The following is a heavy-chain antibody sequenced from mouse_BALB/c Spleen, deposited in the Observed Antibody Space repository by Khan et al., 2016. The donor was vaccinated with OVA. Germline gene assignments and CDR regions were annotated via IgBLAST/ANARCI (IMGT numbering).Heavy chain of an antibody. CDR1: GYTFTDYY. CDR3: ARRNYFGYTFAY. J-gene: IGHJ3*01. D-gene: IGHD1-2*01. CDR2: ISPGSGDT. V-gene: IGHV1-77*01. Sequence: VQLQQSGAKLARPGASVKLSCTASGYTFTDYYINWVKQRTGQGLEWIGEISPGSGDTYYNERFMGKATLTADKSSSTAYMQLSSLTSEASAVYFCARRNYFGYTFAYWGQGTLVTVSA.